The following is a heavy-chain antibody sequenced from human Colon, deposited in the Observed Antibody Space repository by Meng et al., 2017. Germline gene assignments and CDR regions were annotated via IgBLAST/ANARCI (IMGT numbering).Heavy chain of an antibody. V-gene: IGHV3-11*01. J-gene: IGHJ4*02. CDR2: SHGNTV. Sequence: GGSLRLSCAASGFTFSDSYMNWIRQAPGKGLEWVSSSHGNTVYYADSVKGRFTISRDNAKNSLYLQMNSLRAGDTAVYYCARGWLANWGQGTLVTVSS. CDR1: GFTFSDSY. D-gene: IGHD6-19*01. CDR3: ARGWLAN.